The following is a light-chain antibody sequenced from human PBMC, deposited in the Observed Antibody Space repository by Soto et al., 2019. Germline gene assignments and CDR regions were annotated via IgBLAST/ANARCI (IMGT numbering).Light chain of an antibody. J-gene: IGKJ1*01. CDR1: QSISSW. CDR3: QKYNSYSRT. Sequence: DIQMTQSPSTLSASVGDRVTITCRASQSISSWLAWYQQKPGKAPKLLIYKASSLETGVPSRFSISGSGTEFTLLSSSLQPDDFATSYCQKYNSYSRTFGQGTKVEIK. CDR2: KAS. V-gene: IGKV1-5*03.